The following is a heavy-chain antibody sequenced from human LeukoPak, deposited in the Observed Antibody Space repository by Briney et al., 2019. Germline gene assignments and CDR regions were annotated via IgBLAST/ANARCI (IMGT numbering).Heavy chain of an antibody. D-gene: IGHD3-16*01. V-gene: IGHV3-7*01. CDR2: IKQDGSEK. Sequence: GGSLRLSCAASGFTFSSYSMSWVRQAPGKGLEWVANIKQDGSEKYYVDSVKGRFTISRDNAKNSLYLQMNSLRAEDTAVYYCASSNLGDWFDPWGQGTLVTVSS. CDR3: ASSNLGDWFDP. J-gene: IGHJ5*02. CDR1: GFTFSSYS.